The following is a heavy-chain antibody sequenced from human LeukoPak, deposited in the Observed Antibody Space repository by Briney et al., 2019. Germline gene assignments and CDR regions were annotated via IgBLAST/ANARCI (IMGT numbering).Heavy chain of an antibody. CDR1: GFTFSSYN. CDR2: ISSSSSYI. CDR3: ARVYSSGWLADY. D-gene: IGHD6-19*01. V-gene: IGHV3-21*01. J-gene: IGHJ4*02. Sequence: GGSLRLSCAASGFTFSSYNMNWVRQAPGKGLEWVSSISSSSSYIYYADSVKGRFTISRDNAKNSLYLQMNSLRAEDTAVYYCARVYSSGWLADYWGQGTLVTVSS.